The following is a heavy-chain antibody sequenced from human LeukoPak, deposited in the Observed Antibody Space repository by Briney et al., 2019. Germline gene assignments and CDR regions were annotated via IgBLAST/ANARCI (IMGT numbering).Heavy chain of an antibody. V-gene: IGHV1-46*01. CDR1: GYTYTSYY. D-gene: IGHD2-2*01. J-gene: IGHJ4*02. CDR2: INPSGGST. Sequence: ASVKVSFKASGYTYTSYYMHGVRQAPGQGLEWMGVINPSGGSTSYAQKFQGRVTMTRDTSTSTVYMELSSLRSEDTDVYYCAREEDGSSTSMPPGYFDYWGQGTLVTVSS. CDR3: AREEDGSSTSMPPGYFDY.